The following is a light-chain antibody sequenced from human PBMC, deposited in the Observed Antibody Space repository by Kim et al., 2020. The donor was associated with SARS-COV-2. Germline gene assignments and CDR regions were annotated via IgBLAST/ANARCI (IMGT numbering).Light chain of an antibody. V-gene: IGLV3-1*01. J-gene: IGLJ2*01. CDR3: QAWDSSTGGV. Sequence: SYELTQPPSVSVSPGQTASITCSGDKLGDKYACWYQQKPGQSPVLVIYQDNKRPSGIPERFSGSNSGNTATLTISGTQAMDEADYYCQAWDSSTGGVFDG. CDR1: KLGDKY. CDR2: QDN.